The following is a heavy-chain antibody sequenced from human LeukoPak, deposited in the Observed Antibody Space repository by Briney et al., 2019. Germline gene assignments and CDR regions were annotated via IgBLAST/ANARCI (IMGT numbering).Heavy chain of an antibody. CDR1: GFTFSNYD. V-gene: IGHV3-30*03. CDR3: ARVLIAVASFDY. Sequence: GGSLRLSCAASGFTFSNYDMHWVRQAPGKGLEWVALISYDGNNKYYADSVKGRFTISRDNAKNSLYLQMNSLRAEDTAVYYCARVLIAVASFDYWGQGTLVTVSS. J-gene: IGHJ4*02. CDR2: ISYDGNNK. D-gene: IGHD6-19*01.